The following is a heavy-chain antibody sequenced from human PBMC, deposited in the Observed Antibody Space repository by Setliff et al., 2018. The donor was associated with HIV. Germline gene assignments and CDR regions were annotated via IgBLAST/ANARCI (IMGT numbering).Heavy chain of an antibody. CDR3: TTFYKLTGTTSFDY. CDR2: FNPEHGET. V-gene: IGHV1-24*01. J-gene: IGHJ4*02. CDR1: GYSFSDDY. D-gene: IGHD1-7*01. Sequence: ASVKVSCKASGYSFSDDYMHWVRQAPGKGLEWMGGFNPEHGETIYAQKFEDRVTMTEDIPTNTVYMEVSSLRSEDTAVYYCTTFYKLTGTTSFDYWGQGTVVTVSS.